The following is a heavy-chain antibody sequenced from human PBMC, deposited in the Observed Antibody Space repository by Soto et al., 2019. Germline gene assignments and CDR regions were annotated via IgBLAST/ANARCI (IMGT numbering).Heavy chain of an antibody. Sequence: SETLSLTCTVSGGSISSSSYYWGWIRQPPGKGLEWIGSIYYSGSTYYNPSLKSRVTISVDTSKNQFSLKLSSVTAADTAVYYCARHERGVTIFGVVIGYYFDYWGQGTLVTVSS. J-gene: IGHJ4*02. CDR2: IYYSGST. CDR3: ARHERGVTIFGVVIGYYFDY. D-gene: IGHD3-3*01. V-gene: IGHV4-39*01. CDR1: GGSISSSSYY.